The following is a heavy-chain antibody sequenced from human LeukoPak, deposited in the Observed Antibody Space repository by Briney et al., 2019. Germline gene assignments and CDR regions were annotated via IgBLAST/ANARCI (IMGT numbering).Heavy chain of an antibody. D-gene: IGHD5-12*01. CDR1: GGTFSSYA. J-gene: IGHJ4*02. V-gene: IGHV1-69*05. CDR3: ARHGYVEYYFDY. Sequence: SVKVSCKASGGTFSSYAISWVRQAPGQGLEWMGGIIPIFGTANYAQKFQGRVTITTDESTSTAYMELSSLRSEDTAVYYCARHGYVEYYFDYWGQGTLVTVSS. CDR2: IIPIFGTA.